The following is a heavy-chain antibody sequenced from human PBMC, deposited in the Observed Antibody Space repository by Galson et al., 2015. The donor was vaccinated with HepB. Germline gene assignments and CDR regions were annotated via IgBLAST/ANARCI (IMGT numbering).Heavy chain of an antibody. J-gene: IGHJ4*02. CDR2: IDPSDSYT. D-gene: IGHD3-22*01. CDR1: GYSFSSHW. Sequence: QSGAEVKKPGESLRISCKGSGYSFSSHWISWVRQMPGKGLEWIGRIDPSDSYTNYSPSFEGRVTISVDKSFSTAYLQWRSLRASDTAIYFCATGPSFYYDGSSYPGTLDHWGQGALVTVSS. V-gene: IGHV5-10-1*01. CDR3: ATGPSFYYDGSSYPGTLDH.